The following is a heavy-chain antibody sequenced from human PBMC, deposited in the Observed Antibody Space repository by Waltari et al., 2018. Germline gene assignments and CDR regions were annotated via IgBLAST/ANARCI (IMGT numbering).Heavy chain of an antibody. CDR2: IYHSGRT. V-gene: IGHV4-31*03. CDR1: GGSISSGGYY. J-gene: IGHJ2*01. Sequence: QVQLQESGPGLVKPSQTLSLTCTVSGGSISSGGYYWSWIRQHPGKGLEWIGYIYHSGRTDYNPSLKSRVTISVDRSKNQFSLKLSSVTAADTAVYYCARDAGGSGSYWYFDLWGRGTLVTVSS. CDR3: ARDAGGSGSYWYFDL. D-gene: IGHD3-10*01.